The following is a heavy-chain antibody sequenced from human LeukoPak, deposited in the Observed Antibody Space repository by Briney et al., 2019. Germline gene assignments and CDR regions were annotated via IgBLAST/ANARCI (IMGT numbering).Heavy chain of an antibody. V-gene: IGHV4-34*01. Sequence: SETLSLTCAVYGGSFSGYYWSWIRQPPGKGLEWIGEINHSGSTNYNPSLKSRVTISVDTSKNQFSLELSSVTAADTAVYYCARSLRYTHTETRRYSSSWRYSGHRTRLTRDPWYDPWGQGTLVTVSS. J-gene: IGHJ5*02. D-gene: IGHD6-13*01. CDR2: INHSGST. CDR1: GGSFSGYY. CDR3: ARSLRYTHTETRRYSSSWRYSGHRTRLTRDPWYDP.